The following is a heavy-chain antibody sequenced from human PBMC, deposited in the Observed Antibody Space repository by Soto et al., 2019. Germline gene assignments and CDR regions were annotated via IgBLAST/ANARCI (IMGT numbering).Heavy chain of an antibody. CDR3: ARVCGGDCHYGMDV. D-gene: IGHD2-21*02. V-gene: IGHV4-39*07. Sequence: SETLSLTCTVSCCSISSSRYYWGWFRQPPGKGLEWIGSIYYSGSTYYNPSLKSRVTISVDTSKNQFSLKLSSVTAADTAVYYCARVCGGDCHYGMDVWGQGTTVS. CDR1: CCSISSSRYY. CDR2: IYYSGST. J-gene: IGHJ6*02.